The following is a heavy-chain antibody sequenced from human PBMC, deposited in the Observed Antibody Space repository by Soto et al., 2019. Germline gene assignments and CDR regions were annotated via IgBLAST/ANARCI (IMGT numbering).Heavy chain of an antibody. Sequence: TLSLTCAVSGGSISSGGYSWSWIRQPPGKGLEWIGYIYHSGSTYYNPSLKSRVTISVDRSKNQFSLKLSSVTAADTAVYYCVRSGVVGATALDYWGQGTLVTVSS. CDR3: VRSGVVGATALDY. V-gene: IGHV4-30-2*01. D-gene: IGHD1-26*01. J-gene: IGHJ4*02. CDR1: GGSISSGGYS. CDR2: IYHSGST.